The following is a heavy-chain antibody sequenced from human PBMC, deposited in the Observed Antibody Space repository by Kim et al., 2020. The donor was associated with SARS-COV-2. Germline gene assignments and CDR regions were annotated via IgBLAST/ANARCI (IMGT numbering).Heavy chain of an antibody. Sequence: ASVKVSCKASGYTFSSYAIHWVRQAPGQRLEWMGWINAANGNTKYSQKFQDRVTITRDTTASTAYMELSSLRSEDTAVYYCARDHESWGSSAYYWSYWGQGTLVTVSS. J-gene: IGHJ4*02. CDR3: ARDHESWGSSAYYWSY. CDR1: GYTFSSYA. CDR2: INAANGNT. D-gene: IGHD3-22*01. V-gene: IGHV1-3*01.